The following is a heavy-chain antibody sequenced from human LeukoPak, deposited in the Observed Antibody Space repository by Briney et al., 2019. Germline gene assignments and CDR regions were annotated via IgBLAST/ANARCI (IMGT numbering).Heavy chain of an antibody. CDR2: ISYDGNTE. V-gene: IGHV3-30*18. CDR3: AKGGYYDVWSAYDH. J-gene: IGHJ4*02. CDR1: GLIFSNYG. D-gene: IGHD3-3*01. Sequence: PGRSLRLSCAASGLIFSNYGMHWVRQAPGKGLQWVAFISYDGNTEYVGDSVQGRFTVSRDNSENTLYLQMNSLRADDSAVYFCAKGGYYDVWSAYDHRGQGTLVTVSS.